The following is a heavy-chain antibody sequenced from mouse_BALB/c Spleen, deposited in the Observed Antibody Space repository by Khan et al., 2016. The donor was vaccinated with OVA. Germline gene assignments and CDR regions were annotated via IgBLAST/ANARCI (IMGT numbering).Heavy chain of an antibody. V-gene: IGHV1S137*01. CDR2: VNTYYGDA. J-gene: IGHJ3*01. CDR3: ARGGGDRFAY. Sequence: VQLQQSGAELVRPGVSVKISCKGSGYTFTDFTMHWVKQSHAKSLEWIGVVNTYYGDATSNQKFKGKATMTVDKSSTTAYMELARLTSEDSAIYYCARGGGDRFAYWGQGTLVTVSA. CDR1: GYTFTDFT.